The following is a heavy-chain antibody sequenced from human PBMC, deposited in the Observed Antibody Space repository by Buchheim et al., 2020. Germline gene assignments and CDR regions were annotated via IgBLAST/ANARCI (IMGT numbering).Heavy chain of an antibody. CDR1: GFTFSSYA. Sequence: QVQLVESGGGVVQPGRSLRLSCAASGFTFSSYAMHWVRQAPGKGLEWVAVISYDGSNKYYADYVKGRFTISRDNSKNTLYLQMNSLRAEDTAVYYCARVAVAGTIYYYYGMDVWGQGTT. CDR2: ISYDGSNK. D-gene: IGHD6-19*01. CDR3: ARVAVAGTIYYYYGMDV. V-gene: IGHV3-30-3*01. J-gene: IGHJ6*02.